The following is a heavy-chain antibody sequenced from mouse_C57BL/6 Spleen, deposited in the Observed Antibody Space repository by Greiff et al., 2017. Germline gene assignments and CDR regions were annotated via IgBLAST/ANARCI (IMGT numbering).Heavy chain of an antibody. CDR1: GFTFSDYG. D-gene: IGHD1-1*01. CDR3: ARHGDYGSRYWYFDV. CDR2: ISNLAYSI. J-gene: IGHJ1*03. V-gene: IGHV5-15*01. Sequence: EVKLMESGGGLVQPGGSLKLSCAASGFTFSDYGMAWVRQAPRKGPEWVAFISNLAYSIYYADTVTGRFTISRENAKNTLYLEMSSLRSEDTAMYYCARHGDYGSRYWYFDVWGTGTTVTVSS.